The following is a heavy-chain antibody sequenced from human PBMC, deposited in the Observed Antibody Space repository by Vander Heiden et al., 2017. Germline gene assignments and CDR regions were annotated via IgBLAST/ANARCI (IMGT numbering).Heavy chain of an antibody. Sequence: QLQLLESAPELAKPSETLSPTCTVPGASFSSSSISWVWIRHPPGKGLQWTWSILYGGNSQYNPALKSRVTILEDTSKKQFSLKLKCVTAADTAVYYCPKAQTSGYCGVDPCAQGHLVVVS. CDR1: GASFSSSSIS. CDR3: PKAQTSGYCGVDP. J-gene: IGHJ5*02. CDR2: ILYGGNS. V-gene: IGHV4-39*01. D-gene: IGHD3-22*01.